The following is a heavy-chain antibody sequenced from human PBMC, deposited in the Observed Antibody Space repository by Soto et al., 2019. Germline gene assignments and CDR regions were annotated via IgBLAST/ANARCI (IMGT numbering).Heavy chain of an antibody. CDR1: GYTFTSCG. Sequence: ASVKVSCKXSGYTFTSCGISWVRQAPGQGLEWMGWISPYKGNTNYARKLQGRVTMTTDTSTSTAYMELRSLRSDDTAVYYCVRDLDGSGSYYTDHWGQGTLVTVSS. V-gene: IGHV1-18*01. D-gene: IGHD3-10*01. CDR2: ISPYKGNT. J-gene: IGHJ4*02. CDR3: VRDLDGSGSYYTDH.